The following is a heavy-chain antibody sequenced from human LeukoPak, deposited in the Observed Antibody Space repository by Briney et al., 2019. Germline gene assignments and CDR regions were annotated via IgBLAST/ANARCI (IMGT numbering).Heavy chain of an antibody. J-gene: IGHJ4*02. V-gene: IGHV3-33*01. CDR2: IWYDGSNK. CDR1: GFTFSSYG. Sequence: GGSLRLSCAASGFTFSSYGMHWVRQAPGKGLEWVAVIWYDGSNKYYADSVKGRFTISRDNSKNTLYLQMNSLRAEDTAVYYCARDLSLGRHFDYWGQGTLVTVSS. CDR3: ARDLSLGRHFDY. D-gene: IGHD7-27*01.